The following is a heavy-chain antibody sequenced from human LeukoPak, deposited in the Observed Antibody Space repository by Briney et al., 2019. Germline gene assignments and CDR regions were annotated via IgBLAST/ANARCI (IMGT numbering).Heavy chain of an antibody. CDR1: GYTLTELS. V-gene: IGHV1-24*01. D-gene: IGHD1-26*01. J-gene: IGHJ4*02. CDR2: IEPEDGEK. CDR3: ATLELLQF. Sequence: ASVKVSCEVSGYTLTELSMHWVRQARGKGLEWMGGIEPEDGEKIYAQKFQGRVTMTEDTSTDTAYMELNSLRSEDTAVYYCATLELLQFWGQGTLVTVSS.